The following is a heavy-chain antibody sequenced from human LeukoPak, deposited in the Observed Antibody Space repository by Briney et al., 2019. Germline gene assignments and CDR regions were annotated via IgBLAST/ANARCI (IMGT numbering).Heavy chain of an antibody. CDR1: GYSFTSYW. Sequence: GESLKISCKGSGYSFTSYWISWVRQMPGKGLEWMGRIDPSDSYTNYSPSFQDHVTISADKSISTAYLQWSSLKASDTAMYYCAIPPYSSGWYLGYWGQGTLVTVSS. CDR2: IDPSDSYT. J-gene: IGHJ4*02. CDR3: AIPPYSSGWYLGY. D-gene: IGHD6-19*01. V-gene: IGHV5-10-1*01.